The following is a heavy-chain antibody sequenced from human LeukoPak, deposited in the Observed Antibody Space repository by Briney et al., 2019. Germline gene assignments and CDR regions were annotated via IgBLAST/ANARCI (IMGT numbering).Heavy chain of an antibody. V-gene: IGHV3-30*03. Sequence: GRSLRLSCAASGFTFSSYGMHWVRQAPGKGLEWVAVISYDGSNKYYADSVKGRFTISRDNAKNSLYLQMNSLRDEDTAVYYCARDTPSYDFWSGYYTDYYYGMDVWGQGTTVTVSS. D-gene: IGHD3-3*01. CDR2: ISYDGSNK. J-gene: IGHJ6*02. CDR3: ARDTPSYDFWSGYYTDYYYGMDV. CDR1: GFTFSSYG.